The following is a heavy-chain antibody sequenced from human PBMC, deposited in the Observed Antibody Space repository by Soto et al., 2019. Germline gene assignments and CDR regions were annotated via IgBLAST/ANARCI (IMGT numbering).Heavy chain of an antibody. V-gene: IGHV1-69*06. CDR3: ARGVYDFWIGHHRRGGFDS. CDR2: IIPMMNSP. J-gene: IGHJ5*01. Sequence: QVQLVQSGAQVKKPGSSVKVSCKASGSTFSSYAIHWVRQAPGQGLEWMGGIIPMMNSPNYAQNFQGRVTKSQGRVTLTADKSTSTAYMELTSLRSDDPAVYYCARGVYDFWIGHHRRGGFDSWGQGTRVVVSS. D-gene: IGHD3-3*01. CDR1: GSTFSSYA.